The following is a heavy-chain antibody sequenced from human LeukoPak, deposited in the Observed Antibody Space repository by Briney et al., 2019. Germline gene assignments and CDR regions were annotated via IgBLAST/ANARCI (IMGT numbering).Heavy chain of an antibody. CDR3: ARAGYSGGWPVFDL. CDR2: ISNTGSA. D-gene: IGHD6-19*01. J-gene: IGHJ3*01. CDR1: GGSISSYS. V-gene: IGHV4-4*07. Sequence: PSETLSLTCSVSGGSISSYSWSWIRQTAGKGLEWIGRISNTGSANYNPSLSSRVTISIDTTRNHFSLKLNSVTAADTAVYYCARAGYSGGWPVFDLWGQGTMVTVYS.